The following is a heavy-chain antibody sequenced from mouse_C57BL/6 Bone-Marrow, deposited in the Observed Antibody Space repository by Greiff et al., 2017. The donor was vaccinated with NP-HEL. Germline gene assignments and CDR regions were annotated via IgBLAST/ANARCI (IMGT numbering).Heavy chain of an antibody. CDR3: ARAYDYDWNYAMDY. J-gene: IGHJ4*01. D-gene: IGHD2-4*01. Sequence: EVQVVESGGGLVKPGGSLKLSCAASGFTFSDYGMHWVRQAPEKGLEWVAYISSGSSTIYYADTVKGRFTISRDNAKNTLFLQMTSLRSEDTAMYYCARAYDYDWNYAMDYWGQGTSVTVSS. CDR1: GFTFSDYG. V-gene: IGHV5-17*01. CDR2: ISSGSSTI.